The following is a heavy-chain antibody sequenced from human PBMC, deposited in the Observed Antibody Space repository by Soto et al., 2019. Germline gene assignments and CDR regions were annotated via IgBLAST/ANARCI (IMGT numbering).Heavy chain of an antibody. CDR1: GFTFSSYS. V-gene: IGHV3-21*01. D-gene: IGHD3-22*01. Sequence: PVGSLRLSCAASGFTFSSYSMNWVRQAPGKGLEWVSSISSSSSYIYYADSVKGRFTISRDNAKNSLYLQINSLRAEDTAVYYCARGPREDYYDSSGYYGDAFDIWGQGTMVTVSS. J-gene: IGHJ3*02. CDR2: ISSSSSYI. CDR3: ARGPREDYYDSSGYYGDAFDI.